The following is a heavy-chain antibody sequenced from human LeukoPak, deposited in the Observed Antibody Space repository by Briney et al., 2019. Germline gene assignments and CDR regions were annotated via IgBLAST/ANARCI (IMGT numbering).Heavy chain of an antibody. CDR2: IYPGDSDT. V-gene: IGHV5-51*01. J-gene: IGHJ4*02. CDR1: GYSFTSYW. Sequence: GESLKISCKGSGYSFTSYWIGWVRQMPVKGLEWMGIIYPGDSDTRYSPSFQGQVTISADKSISTAYLQWSSLKASDTAMYYCASPGPYYYDSSGYYVLGYWGQGTLVTVSS. CDR3: ASPGPYYYDSSGYYVLGY. D-gene: IGHD3-22*01.